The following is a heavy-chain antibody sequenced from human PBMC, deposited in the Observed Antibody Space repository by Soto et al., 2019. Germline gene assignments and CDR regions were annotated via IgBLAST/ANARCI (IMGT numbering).Heavy chain of an antibody. V-gene: IGHV1-18*04. D-gene: IGHD3-10*01. CDR2: ISAYNGNT. Sequence: ASVKVSCMASGYTFTSYGISRVRQAPGQGLEWMGWISAYNGNTNYAQKLQGRVTMTTDTSTSTAYMELRSLRSDDTAVYYCARDGWFGELLTFDYWGQGTLVTVSS. J-gene: IGHJ4*02. CDR3: ARDGWFGELLTFDY. CDR1: GYTFTSYG.